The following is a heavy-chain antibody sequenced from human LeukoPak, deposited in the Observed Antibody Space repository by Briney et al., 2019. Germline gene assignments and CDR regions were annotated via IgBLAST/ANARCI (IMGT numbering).Heavy chain of an antibody. V-gene: IGHV4-38-2*01. J-gene: IGHJ2*01. CDR3: ARLASIADAADWYFDI. Sequence: SETLSLTCAVSGYSISGGYYWGWIRQPPGNGLEWIGSIFHSGTTYYNPSLRSRVTISVDTSKNQFSLKLTSVTAADTAVYYCARLASIADAADWYFDIWGRGTLVTVSS. D-gene: IGHD6-6*01. CDR1: GYSISGGYY. CDR2: IFHSGTT.